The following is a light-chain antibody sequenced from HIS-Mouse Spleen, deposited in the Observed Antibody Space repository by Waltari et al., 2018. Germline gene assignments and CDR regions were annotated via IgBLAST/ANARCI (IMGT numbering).Light chain of an antibody. Sequence: QSALTQPASVSGSPGQSITISCTGTSSDVGSYHLVSWYQQHTGKAPKLMIYEGSKRPSGVSNRFSGSKSGNTASLTISGLQAEDEADYYCCSYAGSREVFGTGTKVTVL. CDR1: SSDVGSYHL. V-gene: IGLV2-23*01. CDR3: CSYAGSREV. J-gene: IGLJ1*01. CDR2: EGS.